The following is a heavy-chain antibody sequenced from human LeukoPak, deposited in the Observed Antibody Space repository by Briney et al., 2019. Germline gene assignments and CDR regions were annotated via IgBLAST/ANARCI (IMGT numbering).Heavy chain of an antibody. CDR3: ARVRDGYNDAFDI. CDR1: GGTFSSYA. V-gene: IGHV1-69*06. J-gene: IGHJ3*02. D-gene: IGHD5-24*01. CDR2: IIPIFGTA. Sequence: ASVKVSCKASGGTFSSYAISWVRQAPGQGLEWMGGIIPIFGTANYAQKFRGRVTITADKSTRTAYMELSSLRSEDTAVYYCARVRDGYNDAFDIWGQGTMVIVSS.